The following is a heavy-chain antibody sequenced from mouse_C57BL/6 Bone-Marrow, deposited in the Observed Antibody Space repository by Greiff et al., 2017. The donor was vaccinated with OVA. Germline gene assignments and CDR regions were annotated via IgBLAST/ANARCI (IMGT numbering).Heavy chain of an antibody. V-gene: IGHV14-4*01. J-gene: IGHJ2*01. Sequence: EVKLVESGAELVRPGASVKLSCTASGFNIKDDYMHWVKQRPEQGLEWIGWIAPENGDTEYASKFQSKATITADTSSNTAYLQLSSLTSDDTAVYYCTSDGNFDYWGQGTTLTVSS. CDR1: GFNIKDDY. CDR2: IAPENGDT. CDR3: TSDGNFDY. D-gene: IGHD2-1*01.